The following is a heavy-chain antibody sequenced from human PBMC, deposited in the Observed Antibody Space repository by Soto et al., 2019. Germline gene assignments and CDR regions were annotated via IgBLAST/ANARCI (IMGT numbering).Heavy chain of an antibody. D-gene: IGHD6-6*01. V-gene: IGHV1-69*06. CDR1: GGTFSSYA. CDR3: ARGGSSSSNWFDP. Sequence: SVKVSCKASGGTFSSYAISWVRQAPGQGLEWMGGIIPIFGTANYAQKFQGRVTITADKSTSTAYMELSSLRSEDTAVYYCARGGSSSSNWFDPWGQGTLVTVSS. CDR2: IIPIFGTA. J-gene: IGHJ5*02.